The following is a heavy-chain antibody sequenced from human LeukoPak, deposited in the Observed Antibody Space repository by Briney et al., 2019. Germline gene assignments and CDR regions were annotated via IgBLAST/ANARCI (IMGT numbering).Heavy chain of an antibody. CDR2: IYYTGAT. CDR1: GGSISSYY. D-gene: IGHD5-18*01. Sequence: PSEPLSLLCTVSGGSISSYYWSWIRLPPGKALEWVGYIYYTGATYYNPSLKSRVTISLDTSKNHFSQTLRSATPADAGVYYCARAGYSYGTGYYFDCWGQGALVTVSS. V-gene: IGHV4-59*12. CDR3: ARAGYSYGTGYYFDC. J-gene: IGHJ4*02.